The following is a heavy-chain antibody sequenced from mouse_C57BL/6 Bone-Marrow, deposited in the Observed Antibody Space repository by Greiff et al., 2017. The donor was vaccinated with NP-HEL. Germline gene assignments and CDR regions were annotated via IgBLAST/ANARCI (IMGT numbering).Heavy chain of an antibody. J-gene: IGHJ3*01. Sequence: QVQLKESGAELVRPGASVTLSCKASGYTFTDYEMHWVKQTPVHGLEWIGAIDPETGGTAYNQKFKGKAILTADKSSSTAYMELRSLTSEDSAVYYCTREGPTIVTTRFAYWGQGTLVTVSA. CDR3: TREGPTIVTTRFAY. D-gene: IGHD2-5*01. V-gene: IGHV1-15*01. CDR1: GYTFTDYE. CDR2: IDPETGGT.